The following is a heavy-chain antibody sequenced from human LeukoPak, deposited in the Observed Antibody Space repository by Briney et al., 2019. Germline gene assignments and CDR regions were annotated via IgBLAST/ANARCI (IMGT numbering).Heavy chain of an antibody. Sequence: ASVKVSCKASGYTFTSYGISWVRQAPGQGLAWMGWISAYSGNTNYAQKLQGRVTMTTDTSTSTAYMELRSLRSDDTAVYYCAVSGQLGDYFDYWGQGTLVTVSS. V-gene: IGHV1-18*01. CDR2: ISAYSGNT. D-gene: IGHD6-6*01. CDR1: GYTFTSYG. J-gene: IGHJ4*02. CDR3: AVSGQLGDYFDY.